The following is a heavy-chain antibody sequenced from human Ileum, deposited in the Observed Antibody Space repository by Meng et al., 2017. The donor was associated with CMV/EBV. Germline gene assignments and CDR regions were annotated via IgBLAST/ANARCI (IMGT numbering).Heavy chain of an antibody. V-gene: IGHV3-20*04. CDR2: INWNGGST. J-gene: IGHJ4*02. CDR3: ARVAAAGPLDY. Sequence: SCAASGVTFDDYGMSWVRQAPGKGLEWVSGINWNGGSTGYADSVKGRFTISRDNAKNSLYLQMNSLRAEDTALYYCARVAAAGPLDYWGQGTMVTVSS. CDR1: GVTFDDYG. D-gene: IGHD6-13*01.